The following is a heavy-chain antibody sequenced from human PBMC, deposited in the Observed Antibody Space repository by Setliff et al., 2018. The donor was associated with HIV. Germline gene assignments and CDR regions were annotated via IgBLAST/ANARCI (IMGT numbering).Heavy chain of an antibody. CDR3: ASLPPLYDSSGYYFDY. Sequence: SETLSLTCSVSGDSISNSSYYWGWIRQPPGKGLEWIGSIYYSGSTYYNPSLNSRVTISVDASKNQFSLKLSSVTAADTAVYYCASLPPLYDSSGYYFDYWGQETLVTVSS. CDR2: IYYSGST. V-gene: IGHV4-39*01. D-gene: IGHD3-22*01. CDR1: GDSISNSSYY. J-gene: IGHJ4*02.